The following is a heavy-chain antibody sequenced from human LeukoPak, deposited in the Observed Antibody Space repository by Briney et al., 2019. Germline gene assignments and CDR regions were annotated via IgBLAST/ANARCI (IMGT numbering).Heavy chain of an antibody. CDR3: ARVPGAVPAARSCGDDY. D-gene: IGHD2-2*01. V-gene: IGHV1-2*02. CDR1: GYTFTGYY. CDR2: INPNSGGT. J-gene: IGHJ4*02. Sequence: GASVKVSCKASGYTFTGYYMDWLRQAPGQGLEWMGWINPNSGGTNYAQEFQGRVTMTRDTSIRTPYMDLSRLRSDDTAVYYCARVPGAVPAARSCGDDYWGQGTLVTVSS.